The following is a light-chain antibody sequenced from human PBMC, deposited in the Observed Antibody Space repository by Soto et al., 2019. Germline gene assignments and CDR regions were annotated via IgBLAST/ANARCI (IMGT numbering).Light chain of an antibody. CDR1: QAMSNY. Sequence: DIHMTQSPSSLSASVGDRVTITCRAGQAMSNYLAWYQQKPGKVPKLLIYAASSLQSGVPSRFNGSGSGTHFTLTISSLQPEDVATYYCQKYNGALWAFGQGTKVEIK. CDR3: QKYNGALWA. CDR2: AAS. V-gene: IGKV1-27*01. J-gene: IGKJ1*01.